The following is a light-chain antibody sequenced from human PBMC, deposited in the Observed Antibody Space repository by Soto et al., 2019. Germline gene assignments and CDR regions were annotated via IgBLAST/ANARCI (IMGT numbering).Light chain of an antibody. CDR1: QNISNY. V-gene: IGKV3-20*01. CDR3: QQYGTSPQT. Sequence: IMFKQSPAPLSLSPGKRATPSCRASQNISNYLIWYQQKPGQAPGLLIYDTSTRASGVPDRFSGSGSGTEFTLTISRLEPEDFAVYYCQQYGTSPQTFGQGTKVDIK. CDR2: DTS. J-gene: IGKJ1*01.